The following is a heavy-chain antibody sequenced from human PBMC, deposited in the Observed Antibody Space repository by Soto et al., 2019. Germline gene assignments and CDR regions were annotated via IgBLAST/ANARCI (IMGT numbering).Heavy chain of an antibody. V-gene: IGHV4-59*01. CDR1: GGSISSYY. CDR3: AREGDGYRGGGFDY. Sequence: QVQLQESGPGLVKPSETLSLTCTVSGGSISSYYWSWIRQPPGKGLEWIGYIYYSGSTNYNPSLTSRVTISVDTSKNHFSLKLSSVTAADTAVYYCAREGDGYRGGGFDYWGQGALVTVSS. J-gene: IGHJ4*02. CDR2: IYYSGST. D-gene: IGHD5-12*01.